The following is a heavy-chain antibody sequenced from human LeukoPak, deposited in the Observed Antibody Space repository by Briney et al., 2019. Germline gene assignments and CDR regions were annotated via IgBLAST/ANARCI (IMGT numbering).Heavy chain of an antibody. CDR1: GFTFSSYS. J-gene: IGHJ4*02. CDR3: ARDSYGSGSYYNPGDY. D-gene: IGHD3-10*01. CDR2: ISSSSSYI. Sequence: GGSLRLSCAVSGFTFSSYSMNWVRQAPGKGLEWVSSISSSSSYIYYADSVKGRFTISRDNSKNTLYLQMNSLRAEDTAVYYCARDSYGSGSYYNPGDYWGQGTLVTVSS. V-gene: IGHV3-21*04.